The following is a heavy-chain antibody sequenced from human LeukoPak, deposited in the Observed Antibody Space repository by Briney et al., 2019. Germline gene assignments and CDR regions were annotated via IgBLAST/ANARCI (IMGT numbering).Heavy chain of an antibody. CDR3: AKPRDTQGDPFDY. D-gene: IGHD5-18*01. J-gene: IGHJ4*02. CDR1: GFTFTSYA. CDR2: ISGSGGST. Sequence: GGSLRLSCAASGFTFTSYAMSWVRQAPGKGLEWVSAISGSGGSTSYADSVKGRFTISRDNSKNTLYLQMNSLRAEDTAVYYCAKPRDTQGDPFDYWGQGTLVTVSS. V-gene: IGHV3-23*01.